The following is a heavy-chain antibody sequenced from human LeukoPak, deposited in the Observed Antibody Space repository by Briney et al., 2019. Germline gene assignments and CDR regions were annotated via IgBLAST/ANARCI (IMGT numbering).Heavy chain of an antibody. J-gene: IGHJ4*02. V-gene: IGHV3-74*01. Sequence: GGSLRLSCAASGFTFSGHWMHWVRQVPGKGLEWVSRINNDGRTTSYADVVKGRFTISRDNAKKSLHLKIENLRVEDTAVYYCARFVLSGNFDYWGQGTLVTVSS. D-gene: IGHD3-3*01. CDR3: ARFVLSGNFDY. CDR1: GFTFSGHW. CDR2: INNDGRTT.